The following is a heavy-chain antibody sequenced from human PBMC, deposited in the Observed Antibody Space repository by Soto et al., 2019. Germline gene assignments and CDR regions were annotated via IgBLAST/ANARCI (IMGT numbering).Heavy chain of an antibody. Sequence: ASVKVSCKASGYTFSGFYMHWVRQAPGQGLEWMGWINPNSGGTKSAEKFQGRVTMTRDTSISTAYMELSRLTSDDTAVYYCARTPRVAKVTGGYWFDPWGQGTLVTVSS. CDR1: GYTFSGFY. CDR3: ARTPRVAKVTGGYWFDP. J-gene: IGHJ5*02. V-gene: IGHV1-2*02. CDR2: INPNSGGT. D-gene: IGHD5-12*01.